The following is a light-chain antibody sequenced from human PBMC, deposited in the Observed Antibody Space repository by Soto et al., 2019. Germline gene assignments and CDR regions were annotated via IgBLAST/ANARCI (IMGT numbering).Light chain of an antibody. CDR2: AAS. Sequence: DIQMTQSPSSLSASIGDRLTITCRASQSISNYLNWYQQKPGNAPKRLMYAASSLQSGVPSRFSGSGSGTDFSLTISSLQPEDFATYYCQQSFSTPWTFGQGTKVEIK. CDR1: QSISNY. CDR3: QQSFSTPWT. J-gene: IGKJ1*01. V-gene: IGKV1-39*01.